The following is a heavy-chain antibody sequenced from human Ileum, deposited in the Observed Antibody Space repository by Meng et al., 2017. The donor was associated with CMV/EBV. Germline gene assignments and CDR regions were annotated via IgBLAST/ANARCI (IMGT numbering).Heavy chain of an antibody. D-gene: IGHD4-11*01. CDR2: ISGSGRTT. CDR3: AKEDYSNDLDY. Sequence: GGSLRLSCAASGFTFSSYSMTWVRQAPGKGLDWVSTISGSGRTTYDADSVKGRFTISRDNSKNTVYLQMNSLRADDTAVYYCAKEDYSNDLDYWGQGTLVTVSS. CDR1: GFTFSSYS. J-gene: IGHJ4*02. V-gene: IGHV3-23*01.